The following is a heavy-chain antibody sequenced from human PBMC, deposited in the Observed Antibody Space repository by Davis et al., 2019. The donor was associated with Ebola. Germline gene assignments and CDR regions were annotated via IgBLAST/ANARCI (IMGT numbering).Heavy chain of an antibody. V-gene: IGHV3-23*01. Sequence: GESLKISCAASGFIFRSYVMSWVRQAPGKGLEWVSTYGTSADPYYADAVKGRFTISRDNSKNTLYLQMNGLRVEDTAIYYCAKDNSNTWFDIWGQGTNVTVSS. CDR2: GTSADP. J-gene: IGHJ3*02. D-gene: IGHD2/OR15-2a*01. CDR1: GFIFRSYV. CDR3: AKDNSNTWFDI.